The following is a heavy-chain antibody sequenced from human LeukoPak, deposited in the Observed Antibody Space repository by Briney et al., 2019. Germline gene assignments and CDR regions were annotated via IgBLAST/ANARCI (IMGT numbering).Heavy chain of an antibody. CDR3: ARQPTDSSGYNWFDP. V-gene: IGHV4-59*08. D-gene: IGHD3-22*01. CDR2: IYYSGST. CDR1: GGSISSYY. J-gene: IGHJ5*02. Sequence: SETLSLTCTVSGGSISSYYWRWIRQPPGKGLEWIGYIYYSGSTNNNPSLKSRVTISVDTSKNQFSLKLSSVTAADTAVYYCARQPTDSSGYNWFDPWGQGTLVTVSS.